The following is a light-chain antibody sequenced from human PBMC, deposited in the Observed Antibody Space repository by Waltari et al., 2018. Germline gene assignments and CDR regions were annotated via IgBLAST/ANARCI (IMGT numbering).Light chain of an antibody. CDR2: RDI. J-gene: IGLJ3*02. V-gene: IGLV3-25*03. CDR1: ALPKRY. CDR3: QSADSSGSYVV. Sequence: SYELTQPPSVSVSPGKKARISCPGDALPKRYGYWYQQRPGQAPVLVMYRDIVRPSGIPERFSGSTSGTTVTLTISGVQAEDEADYYCQSADSSGSYVVFGGGTKLTVL.